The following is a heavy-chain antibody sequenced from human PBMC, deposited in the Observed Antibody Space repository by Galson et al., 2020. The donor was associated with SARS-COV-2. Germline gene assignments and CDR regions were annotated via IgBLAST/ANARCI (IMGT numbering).Heavy chain of an antibody. V-gene: IGHV3-21*01. CDR2: ISTTSSDI. CDR3: GREPHYGDSAPVVDY. Sequence: GGSLRLSCAASGLRFTSYSMNWVRQAPGKGLEWVSSISTTSSDIYYADSVKGRFTIARDNAKNSLYLQMNSLSVEDTAVYYCGREPHYGDSAPVVDYWGQGTLVTVSS. D-gene: IGHD4-17*01. CDR1: GLRFTSYS. J-gene: IGHJ4*02.